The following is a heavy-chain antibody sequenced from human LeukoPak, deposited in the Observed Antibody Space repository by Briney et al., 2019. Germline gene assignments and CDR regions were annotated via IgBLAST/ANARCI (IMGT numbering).Heavy chain of an antibody. CDR1: GFTFSSYS. D-gene: IGHD3-3*01. V-gene: IGHV3-21*01. CDR2: ISSSSSYI. J-gene: IGHJ4*02. Sequence: GGSLRLSCAASGFTFSSYSMNWVRQAPGKGLEWVSSISSSSSYIYYADSVKGRFTISRDNAKNSLYLQMNSLRAEDTAVYYCARDERAPHYYGNSGYWGQGTLVTVSS. CDR3: ARDERAPHYYGNSGY.